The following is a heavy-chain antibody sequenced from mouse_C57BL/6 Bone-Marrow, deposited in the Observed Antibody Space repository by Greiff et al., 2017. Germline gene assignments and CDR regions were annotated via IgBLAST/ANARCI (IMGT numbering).Heavy chain of an antibody. Sequence: LMESGPGLVKPSQSLSLTCSVTGYSITSGYYWNWIRQFPGNKLEWMGYISYDGSNNYNPSLKNRISITRDTSKNQFFLKLNSVTTEDTATYYCAREYYGVDYWGQGTTLTVSS. CDR1: GYSITSGYY. J-gene: IGHJ2*01. CDR2: ISYDGSN. CDR3: AREYYGVDY. D-gene: IGHD1-2*01. V-gene: IGHV3-6*01.